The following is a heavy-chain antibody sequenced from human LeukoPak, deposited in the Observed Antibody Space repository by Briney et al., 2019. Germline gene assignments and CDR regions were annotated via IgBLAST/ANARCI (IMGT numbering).Heavy chain of an antibody. CDR1: GGSVSSGSYY. J-gene: IGHJ4*02. Sequence: KLSETLSLTCTVSGGSVSSGSYYWSWIRQPPGKGLEWIGYIYYSGSTNYNPSLKSRVTISVDTSKNQFSLRLSSVTAADTAVYYCARDPSGYFNYWGQGTLATVSS. CDR2: IYYSGST. D-gene: IGHD3-22*01. CDR3: ARDPSGYFNY. V-gene: IGHV4-61*01.